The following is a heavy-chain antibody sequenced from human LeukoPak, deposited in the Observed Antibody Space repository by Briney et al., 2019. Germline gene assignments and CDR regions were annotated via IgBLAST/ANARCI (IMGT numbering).Heavy chain of an antibody. Sequence: GSLRLSCAASGFTFDDYGMSWVRQVPGRGLEWIGTFYHGGSTYYNPSLKSRVTISVDTSKNQFSLNLTSVTAADTAVYYCARAMSIAARLQTIFDYWGQGTLVTVSS. J-gene: IGHJ4*02. D-gene: IGHD6-6*01. V-gene: IGHV4-38-2*01. CDR2: FYHGGST. CDR1: GFTFDDYG. CDR3: ARAMSIAARLQTIFDY.